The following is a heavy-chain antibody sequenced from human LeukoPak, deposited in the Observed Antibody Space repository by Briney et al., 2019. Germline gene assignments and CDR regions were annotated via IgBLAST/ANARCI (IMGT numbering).Heavy chain of an antibody. CDR2: INHSGSS. J-gene: IGHJ4*02. Sequence: PSETLSLTCTVSGYSISSGYFWSWIRQPPGKGLEWIGEINHSGSSNYNPSLKSRVTISVDTSKDQFSLRLTSVTAADTAVYYCARQTGSGLFILPGGQGTLVTVSS. CDR3: ARQTGSGLFILP. CDR1: GYSISSGYF. V-gene: IGHV4-38-2*02. D-gene: IGHD3/OR15-3a*01.